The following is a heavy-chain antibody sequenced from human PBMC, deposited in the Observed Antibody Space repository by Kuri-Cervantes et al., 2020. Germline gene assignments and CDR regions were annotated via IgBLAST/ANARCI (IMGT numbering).Heavy chain of an antibody. CDR1: GFTFSSYG. Sequence: GESLKISCAASGFTFSSYGMHWVRQAPGKGLEWVAVIWYDGSNKYYADSVKGRFTISRDNSKNTLYLQMNSLRADDTAVYYCAREQVAGNPNDAFDIWGQGTMVTVSS. CDR3: AREQVAGNPNDAFDI. CDR2: IWYDGSNK. J-gene: IGHJ3*02. D-gene: IGHD6-19*01. V-gene: IGHV3-33*01.